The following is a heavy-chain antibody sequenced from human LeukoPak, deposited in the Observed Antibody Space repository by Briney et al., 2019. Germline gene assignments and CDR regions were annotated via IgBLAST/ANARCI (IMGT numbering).Heavy chain of an antibody. CDR3: VRGSFGPDI. V-gene: IGHV3-74*01. CDR2: INNKGTET. J-gene: IGHJ3*02. Sequence: GGSLRLSCAASGFTFNSFWMHCVRQAPGKGLVWVSRINNKGTETVYADSVKGRFTISRDNAKNTVYLQMNNLRAEDTAIYYCVRGSFGPDIWGQGTMVTVSS. D-gene: IGHD3/OR15-3a*01. CDR1: GFTFNSFW.